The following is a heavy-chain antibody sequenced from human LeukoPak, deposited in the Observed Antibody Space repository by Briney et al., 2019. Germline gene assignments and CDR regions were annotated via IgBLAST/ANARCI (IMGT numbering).Heavy chain of an antibody. J-gene: IGHJ4*02. CDR2: INPTGGT. V-gene: IGHV1-2*02. CDR1: GYTFTGHY. CDR3: ASSRFGIAAAAPKGGVDY. D-gene: IGHD6-13*01. Sequence: ASVKVSCKASGYTFTGHYMNWVRLAPGQGLEWMGWINPTGGTTYAQKFQDRVTMTRDTSISTAYMELSRLRSDDTAVYYCASSRFGIAAAAPKGGVDYWGQGTLVTVSS.